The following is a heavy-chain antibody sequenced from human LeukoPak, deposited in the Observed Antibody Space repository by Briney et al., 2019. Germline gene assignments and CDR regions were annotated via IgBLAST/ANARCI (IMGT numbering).Heavy chain of an antibody. CDR2: ISPGGGPT. Sequence: GGSLRLSCAGSGFPFSIYGMNWVRQAPGKGLEWVSGISPGGGPTYYADSVKGRFTISRDDSKNTLYLQMNSLKTEDTAVYYCTRDQTPYYWGQGTLVTVSS. CDR3: TRDQTPYY. J-gene: IGHJ4*02. CDR1: GFPFSIYG. V-gene: IGHV3-23*01.